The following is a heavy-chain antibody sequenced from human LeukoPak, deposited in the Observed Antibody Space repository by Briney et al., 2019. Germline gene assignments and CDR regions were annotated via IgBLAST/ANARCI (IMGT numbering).Heavy chain of an antibody. CDR1: GFTFSTYW. CDR2: INSAGSST. V-gene: IGHV3-74*01. CDR3: ARDYYDSSLEDYYYMDV. J-gene: IGHJ6*03. D-gene: IGHD3-22*01. Sequence: GGSLRLSCAASGFTFSTYWMRWVRQAPGKGLVWVSRINSAGSSTYYADSVKGRFTISRDNAKNTLYLQMNSLRAEDTAVYYCARDYYDSSLEDYYYMDVWGKGTTVTVSS.